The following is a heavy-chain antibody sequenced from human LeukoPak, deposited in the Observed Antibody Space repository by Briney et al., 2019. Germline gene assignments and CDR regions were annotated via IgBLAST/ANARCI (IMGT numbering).Heavy chain of an antibody. CDR1: GGSISSYY. CDR3: ARGSMYYDFWSGSSFDY. J-gene: IGHJ4*02. D-gene: IGHD3-3*01. Sequence: SETLSLTCTVSGGSISSYYWSWIRQPPGKGLEWIGYIYYSGGTNYNPSLKSRVTISVDTSKNQFSLKLSSATAADTAVYYCARGSMYYDFWSGSSFDYWGQGTLVTVSS. CDR2: IYYSGGT. V-gene: IGHV4-59*01.